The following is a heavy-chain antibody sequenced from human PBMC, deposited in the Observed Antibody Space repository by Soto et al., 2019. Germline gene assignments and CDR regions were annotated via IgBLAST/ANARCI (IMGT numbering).Heavy chain of an antibody. Sequence: EVQLLESGGGFVQPGGSLRLSCAASGFTFSSYAMSWVRLAPGKGLEWVSTVNTGGSSTFYADSVKDRFTISRDNSKNTLFLQMNSLRAEDTAIYYCTKVVYGGNSAPNSGMDVWGQGTTVTVSS. V-gene: IGHV3-23*01. D-gene: IGHD4-17*01. J-gene: IGHJ6*02. CDR2: VNTGGSST. CDR1: GFTFSSYA. CDR3: TKVVYGGNSAPNSGMDV.